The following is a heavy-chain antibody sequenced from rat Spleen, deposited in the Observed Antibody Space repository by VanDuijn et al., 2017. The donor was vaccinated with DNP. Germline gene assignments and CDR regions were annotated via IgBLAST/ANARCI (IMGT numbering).Heavy chain of an antibody. D-gene: IGHD1-2*01. J-gene: IGHJ4*01. CDR2: ISYDGSRS. CDR3: ARGGYSSYYAMDA. CDR1: GFTFSDYA. Sequence: EVQLVESGGGLVQPGRSLKLSFAASGFTFSDYAMAWVRQAPKKGLEWVATISYDGSRSYYRDSVKGRFTISRDNAKSTLYLQMDSLRSEDTATYYCARGGYSSYYAMDAWGQGTSVTVSS. V-gene: IGHV5-17*01.